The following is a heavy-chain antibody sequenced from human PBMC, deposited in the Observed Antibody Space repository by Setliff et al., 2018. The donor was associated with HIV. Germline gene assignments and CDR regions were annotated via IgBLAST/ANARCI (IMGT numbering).Heavy chain of an antibody. CDR1: GYTFSYA. J-gene: IGHJ6*02. Sequence: GASVKVSCKASGYTFSYAMHWVRQAPGQRLEWMGWINAGNGNTKYSQKFQGRVTITRDTSASTAYMELSSLRSEDTAVYYCASIDCGGDCYSYYYYGMDVWGHGTTVTVSS. CDR2: INAGNGNT. CDR3: ASIDCGGDCYSYYYYGMDV. V-gene: IGHV1-3*01. D-gene: IGHD2-21*02.